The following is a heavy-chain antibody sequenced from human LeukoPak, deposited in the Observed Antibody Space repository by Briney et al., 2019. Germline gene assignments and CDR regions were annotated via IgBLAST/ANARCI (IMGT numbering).Heavy chain of an antibody. V-gene: IGHV3-23*01. CDR2: ISGSGGST. CDR1: GFTFSNCA. D-gene: IGHD3-22*01. J-gene: IGHJ3*02. CDR3: AKVIRSITMIVVVIGAFDI. Sequence: PGGSLRLSCAASGFTFSNCAMNWVRQAPGKGLEWVSAISGSGGSTYYADSVKGRFTISRDNSKNTLYLQMNSLRAEDTAVYYCAKVIRSITMIVVVIGAFDIWGQGTMVTVSS.